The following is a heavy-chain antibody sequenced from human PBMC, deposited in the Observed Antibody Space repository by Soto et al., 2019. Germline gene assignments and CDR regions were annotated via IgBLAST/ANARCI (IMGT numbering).Heavy chain of an antibody. V-gene: IGHV1-69*13. CDR2: IIPIFGTA. CDR1: GGTFSSYA. CDR3: ARGAEMATIPYNWFDP. J-gene: IGHJ5*02. Sequence: GASVKVSCKASGGTFSSYAISWVRQAPGQGLEWMGGIIPIFGTANYAQKFQGRVTITADESTSTAYMELSSLRSEDTAVYYCARGAEMATIPYNWFDPWGQGTLVTVSS. D-gene: IGHD5-12*01.